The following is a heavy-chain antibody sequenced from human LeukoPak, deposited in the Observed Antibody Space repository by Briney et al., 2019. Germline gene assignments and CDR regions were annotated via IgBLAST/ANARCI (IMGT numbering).Heavy chain of an antibody. V-gene: IGHV3-23*01. Sequence: GGSLRLSCAASRFTLNMYAMSWVCQAPRRGLEWVSSISGSGGGPFYRNSVRDRFIISRDNSRNTLFLEMRALRAEATAMYYCAKWDASFFYMGVWGKGTTVTVSS. CDR2: ISGSGGGP. D-gene: IGHD1-26*01. J-gene: IGHJ6*03. CDR1: RFTLNMYA. CDR3: AKWDASFFYMGV.